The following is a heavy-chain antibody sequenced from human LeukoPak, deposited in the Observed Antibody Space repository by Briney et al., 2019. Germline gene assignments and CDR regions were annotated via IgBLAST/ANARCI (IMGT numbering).Heavy chain of an antibody. J-gene: IGHJ6*04. CDR3: ARRWHYGRNYYRVV. CDR2: INDSGRI. CDR1: GGSFSNYY. Sequence: PSETLPLTCAVYGGSFSNYYWSWIRQPPGKGLEWIGEINDSGRINYNPSLMSRVTVSVDTSKNQFSLRLTSVTATDTAVYYCARRWHYGRNYYRVVWANGATVSVSS. D-gene: IGHD1-7*01. V-gene: IGHV4-34*01.